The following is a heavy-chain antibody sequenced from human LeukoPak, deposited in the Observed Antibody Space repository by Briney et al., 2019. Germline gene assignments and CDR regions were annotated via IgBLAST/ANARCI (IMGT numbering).Heavy chain of an antibody. J-gene: IGHJ4*02. CDR2: IPYDGTNK. Sequence: GGSLRLSCAASGFTVSSNYMSWVRQAPGKGLEWVALIPYDGTNKYYADSVKGRFTISRDNSKNTLYLQMNSLRAEDTAVYYCAKDLATTVTTAIDCWGQGTLVTVSS. D-gene: IGHD4-17*01. V-gene: IGHV3-30*18. CDR3: AKDLATTVTTAIDC. CDR1: GFTVSSNY.